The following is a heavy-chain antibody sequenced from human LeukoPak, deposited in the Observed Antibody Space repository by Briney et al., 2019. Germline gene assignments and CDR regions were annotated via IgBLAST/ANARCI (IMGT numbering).Heavy chain of an antibody. Sequence: SETLSLTCAVYGGSFSGYYWSWIRQPPGKGLEWIGEINHSGSTNYNPSLKSRVTISVDTSKNQFSLKLSSVTAADTAVYYCATSTLCRSTSCFGYFQHWGQGTLVTVSS. D-gene: IGHD2-2*01. V-gene: IGHV4-34*01. CDR1: GGSFSGYY. CDR2: INHSGST. CDR3: ATSTLCRSTSCFGYFQH. J-gene: IGHJ1*01.